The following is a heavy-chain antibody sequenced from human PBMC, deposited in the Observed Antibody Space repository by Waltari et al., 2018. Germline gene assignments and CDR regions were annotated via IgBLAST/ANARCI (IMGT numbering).Heavy chain of an antibody. Sequence: QVQLVESGGGVVQPGGSLRLSCAASGFTFSSYGMHWVRQAPGKGVGWVAFIRCDRSNKYYAYSGKGRFTISRDNSKNTLYLQMNSLRAEDTAVYYCAKDRGHGFDPWGQGTLVTVSS. D-gene: IGHD3-10*01. CDR1: GFTFSSYG. CDR2: IRCDRSNK. CDR3: AKDRGHGFDP. J-gene: IGHJ5*02. V-gene: IGHV3-30*02.